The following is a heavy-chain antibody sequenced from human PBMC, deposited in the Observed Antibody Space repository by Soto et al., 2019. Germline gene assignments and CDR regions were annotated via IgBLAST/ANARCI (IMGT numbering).Heavy chain of an antibody. CDR2: INPATGAA. J-gene: IGHJ3*02. D-gene: IGHD3-3*01. CDR1: GYPVTAYY. V-gene: IGHV1-2*01. CDR3: ARGGGVGVAGSAAFDM. Sequence: QLHLVQSGAVVKKPGASVTVSCSASGYPVTAYYMHWVRQAPGRGLEWMGGINPATGAAKYTQTFRRRVSSTRDTSTSTVFMELSGLTSGDTAVFVCARGGGVGVAGSAAFDMWGQGSLVTVSS.